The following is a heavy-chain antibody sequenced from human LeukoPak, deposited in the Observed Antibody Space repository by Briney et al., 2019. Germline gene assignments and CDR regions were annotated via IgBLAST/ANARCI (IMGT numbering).Heavy chain of an antibody. V-gene: IGHV3-53*01. D-gene: IGHD5-18*01. CDR2: LYSGGST. Sequence: GGSLRLSCAVSGFTVSGTFMSCVRQARGKGLEWVSVLYSGGSTYYADSVKGRFTIPRDNSKNTLYLQINSLRAEDTAVYYCARGRTLGSYDYSHFDYWGLGTLVTVSS. CDR1: GFTVSGTF. J-gene: IGHJ4*02. CDR3: ARGRTLGSYDYSHFDY.